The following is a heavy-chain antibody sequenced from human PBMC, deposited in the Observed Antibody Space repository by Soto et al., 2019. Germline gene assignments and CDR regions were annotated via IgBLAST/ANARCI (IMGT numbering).Heavy chain of an antibody. Sequence: QVQLVESGGGVVQPGRSLRLSCAASGFTLSSYVMHWVRQAPGKGLEWVARISYAGNDNYYADSVKGRFTISRDNSKKSLYMQMTSLRADDTSVYYCAIDRHKWLEPAGGALPFWGQGTMVIVSS. CDR2: ISYAGNDN. V-gene: IGHV3-30-3*01. J-gene: IGHJ3*01. CDR1: GFTLSSYV. CDR3: AIDRHKWLEPAGGALPF. D-gene: IGHD6-19*01.